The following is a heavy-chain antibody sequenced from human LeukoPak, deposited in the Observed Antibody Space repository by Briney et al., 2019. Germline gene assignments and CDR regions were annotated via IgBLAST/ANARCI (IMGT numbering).Heavy chain of an antibody. CDR2: ISGSGNVT. Sequence: PGGSLKLSCVGSGFTFAKYAITWLREAPGRGLEWVSVISGSGNVTYYAESVKGRFTISRDNSKRTLYLQMDSLRADDTAIYHCANDRAGANWGQGTLVLVSS. J-gene: IGHJ4*02. V-gene: IGHV3-23*01. CDR3: ANDRAGAN. CDR1: GFTFAKYA.